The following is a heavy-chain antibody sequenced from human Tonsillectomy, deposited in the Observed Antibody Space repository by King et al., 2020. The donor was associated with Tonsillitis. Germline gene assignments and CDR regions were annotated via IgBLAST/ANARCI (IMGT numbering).Heavy chain of an antibody. D-gene: IGHD3-22*01. V-gene: IGHV1-2*02. Sequence: VQLVESGAEVKKPGASVNVSCKASGYTFTDYFIHWLRQAPGQGLEWMGWINPNSGGTNFAQNFQGRLTMTRDTSISTAYMELSRLTSDDTAVYYCAREDYYDSTGYDEQFDYWGQGALVTVSS. CDR1: GYTFTDYF. CDR2: INPNSGGT. CDR3: AREDYYDSTGYDEQFDY. J-gene: IGHJ4*02.